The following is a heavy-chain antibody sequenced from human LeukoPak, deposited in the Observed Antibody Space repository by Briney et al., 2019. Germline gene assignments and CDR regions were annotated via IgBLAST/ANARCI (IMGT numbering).Heavy chain of an antibody. Sequence: SETLSLTCTVSGGSISSSYYYWVWIRQPPGKGLEWIGSIYYTGSTYYSPSLKSRVTISVDTSKNQFSLKLISVTAADTAVYYCAINPNPRYCSGGSCYSAGGYWGQGTLVTVSS. D-gene: IGHD2-15*01. V-gene: IGHV4-39*07. CDR2: IYYTGST. CDR3: AINPNPRYCSGGSCYSAGGY. J-gene: IGHJ4*02. CDR1: GGSISSSYYY.